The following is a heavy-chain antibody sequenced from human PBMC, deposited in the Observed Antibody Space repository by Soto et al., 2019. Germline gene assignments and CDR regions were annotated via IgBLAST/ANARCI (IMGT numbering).Heavy chain of an antibody. Sequence: QVQLVESGGGVVQPGRSLRLSCAASGFTFSTHGMHWVRQAPGKGLEWVAVIWYDGSNKLYADSVKGRFTISRDNSKNTPYVQMNSLRADDTAVYYCARDGVGGTPIDYWGQGTLVTVSS. CDR3: ARDGVGGTPIDY. J-gene: IGHJ4*02. D-gene: IGHD1-26*01. V-gene: IGHV3-33*01. CDR1: GFTFSTHG. CDR2: IWYDGSNK.